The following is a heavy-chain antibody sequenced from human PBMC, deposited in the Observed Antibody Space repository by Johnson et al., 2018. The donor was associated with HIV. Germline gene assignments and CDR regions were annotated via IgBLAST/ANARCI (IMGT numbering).Heavy chain of an antibody. J-gene: IGHJ3*02. CDR1: GFTFSSYT. V-gene: IGHV3-64*01. CDR2: ISSNGGST. Sequence: VLLVESGGGLVQPGGSLRLSCVASGFTFSSYTLHWVRQAPGKGLEYVSAISSNGGSTYYANSVKGRFTISRDNSKNTLYLQMGNLRADDMAVYYCAREETTAPAAFDIWGQGTMVTVSS. D-gene: IGHD4-17*01. CDR3: AREETTAPAAFDI.